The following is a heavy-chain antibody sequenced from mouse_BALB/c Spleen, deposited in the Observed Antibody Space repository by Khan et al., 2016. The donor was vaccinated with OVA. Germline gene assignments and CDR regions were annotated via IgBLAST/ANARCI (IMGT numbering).Heavy chain of an antibody. J-gene: IGHJ3*01. D-gene: IGHD4-1*01. V-gene: IGHV5-6*01. CDR2: MSSGGDYT. Sequence: EVQGVESGGDLVKPGGSLKLSCAASGFTFSSYSMSWVRQIPDKRLEWVATMSSGGDYTYYPDSVKGRFTISRDNAQNTLYLQMSSLKSEDTARYYCASHLTGSFAYWGQGTLVTVSA. CDR1: GFTFSSYS. CDR3: ASHLTGSFAY.